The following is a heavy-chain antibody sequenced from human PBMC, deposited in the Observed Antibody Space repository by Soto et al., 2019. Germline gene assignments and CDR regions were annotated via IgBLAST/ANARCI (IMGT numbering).Heavy chain of an antibody. CDR3: ARGPTHGAFDL. V-gene: IGHV3-30-3*01. CDR1: GSPFD. J-gene: IGHJ3*01. Sequence: QVQLVEFGGGVVQPGRSLRLSCVASGSPFDVHWVRQAPGKGPEWVAHIVPDGRNQYWADSVKGRFTGSRDNAKNTVYQQMNSLRTEDTAVYYCARGPTHGAFDLWGQGTMVTVSS. CDR2: IVPDGRNQ.